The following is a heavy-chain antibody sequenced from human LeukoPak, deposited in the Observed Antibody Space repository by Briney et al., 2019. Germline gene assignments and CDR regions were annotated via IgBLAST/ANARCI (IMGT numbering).Heavy chain of an antibody. CDR2: INPNSGGT. Sequence: ASVKVSCKASGYTFTGYYMHWVRQAPGQGLEWMGWINPNSGGTNYAQKFQGRVTMTRDTSISTAYMELSRLRSDDTAVYYCARGGPYCSSTSCSLYYFDYWGQGTLVTVSS. V-gene: IGHV1-2*02. J-gene: IGHJ4*02. D-gene: IGHD2-2*01. CDR3: ARGGPYCSSTSCSLYYFDY. CDR1: GYTFTGYY.